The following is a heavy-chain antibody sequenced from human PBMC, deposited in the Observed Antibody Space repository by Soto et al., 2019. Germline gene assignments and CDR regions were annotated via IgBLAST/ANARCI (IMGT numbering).Heavy chain of an antibody. Sequence: ASVKVSCKASGYTFTRYGISWVRQAPGQGLEWMGWISTYNGNTNYAQKPQGRVTMTKDTSTSTVYMDLRSLRSDDTAVYYCARLDSDYDYYYAMDVWGQGTTVTVSS. V-gene: IGHV1-18*01. J-gene: IGHJ6*02. CDR1: GYTFTRYG. CDR3: ARLDSDYDYYYAMDV. D-gene: IGHD6-25*01. CDR2: ISTYNGNT.